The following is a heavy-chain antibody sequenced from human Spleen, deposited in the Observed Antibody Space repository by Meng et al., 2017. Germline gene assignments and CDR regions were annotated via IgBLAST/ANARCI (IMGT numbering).Heavy chain of an antibody. CDR1: GYSFSIHF. J-gene: IGHJ4*02. CDR2: INPKSGDT. D-gene: IGHD6-25*01. Sequence: ASVKVSCKASGYSFSIHFIHWVRQAPGQGLEWMGWINPKSGDTHYAQKFQARVTMTGDTSISTAYMELSGLRSDDTAMYYCARDEDISAAGKLFGDYWGQGTLVTVSS. V-gene: IGHV1-2*02. CDR3: ARDEDISAAGKLFGDY.